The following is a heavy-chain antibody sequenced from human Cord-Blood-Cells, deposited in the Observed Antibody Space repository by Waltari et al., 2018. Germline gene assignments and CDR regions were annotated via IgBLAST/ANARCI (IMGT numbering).Heavy chain of an antibody. J-gene: IGHJ4*02. CDR3: ARGPNYYDSSGYYFDY. CDR2: IYHSGST. D-gene: IGHD3-22*01. Sequence: TCAVSGGSISSSNWWSWVRQPPGKGLEWIGEIYHSGSTNYNPSLKSRVTISVDKSKNQFSLKLSSVTAADTAVYYCARGPNYYDSSGYYFDYWGQGTLVTVSS. CDR1: GGSISSSNW. V-gene: IGHV4-4*02.